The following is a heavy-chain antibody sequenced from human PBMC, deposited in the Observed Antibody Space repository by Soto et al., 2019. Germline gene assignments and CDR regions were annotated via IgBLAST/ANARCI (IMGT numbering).Heavy chain of an antibody. V-gene: IGHV4-39*01. CDR3: ARFRDFSYWFDP. D-gene: IGHD3-3*01. CDR1: VGSISSRSYF. CDR2: IYYSGNT. J-gene: IGHJ5*02. Sequence: SETLAVTCSISVGSISSRSYFWGWIRQTPGKGLEWIGNIYYSGNTYYSPSLKSRVTISVDSSQSQFSLKLQSVTAADTAVYFCARFRDFSYWFDPWGQGTKVTVSS.